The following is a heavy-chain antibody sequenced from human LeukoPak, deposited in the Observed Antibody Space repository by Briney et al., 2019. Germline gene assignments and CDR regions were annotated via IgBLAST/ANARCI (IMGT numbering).Heavy chain of an antibody. V-gene: IGHV1-18*01. CDR3: ARAEVDTAMVTPTDY. Sequence: GASVKVSCKASGYTFTSYGISWVRQAPGQGLEWMGWISAYNGNTNYAQKLQGRVTMTTDTSTSTAYMELRSLRSDDTAVYYCARAEVDTAMVTPTDYWGQGTLVTVSS. J-gene: IGHJ4*02. CDR1: GYTFTSYG. CDR2: ISAYNGNT. D-gene: IGHD5-18*01.